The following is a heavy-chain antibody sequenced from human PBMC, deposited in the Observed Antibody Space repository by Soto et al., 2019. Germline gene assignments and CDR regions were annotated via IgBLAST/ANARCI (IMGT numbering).Heavy chain of an antibody. D-gene: IGHD3-22*01. CDR3: AAGRYYYDRSSHFDY. V-gene: IGHV1-69*06. J-gene: IGHJ4*02. Sequence: QVQLVQSGAEVKKPGSSVKVSCKASGGTFSSYAISWVRQAPGQRLEWMGGINPIFGTANYAQKFQGRVTITADKPTSTAHIELGSLISEVTAVYYCAAGRYYYDRSSHFDYWGQGTLVSVSS. CDR2: INPIFGTA. CDR1: GGTFSSYA.